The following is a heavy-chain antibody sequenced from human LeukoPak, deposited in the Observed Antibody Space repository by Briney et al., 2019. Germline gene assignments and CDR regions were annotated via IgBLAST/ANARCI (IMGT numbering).Heavy chain of an antibody. CDR2: IWYDGSGK. CDR1: RFTFTDYG. Sequence: GRSLRLSCAASRFTFTDYGMHWVRQPPGKGLEWVALIWYDGSGKYYADSVKGRFTISRDNSKNTLYLQMNSLRAEDTAVYYCAKVISSSWSDDAFDIWGQGTMVTVSS. CDR3: AKVISSSWSDDAFDI. V-gene: IGHV3-33*06. J-gene: IGHJ3*02. D-gene: IGHD6-13*01.